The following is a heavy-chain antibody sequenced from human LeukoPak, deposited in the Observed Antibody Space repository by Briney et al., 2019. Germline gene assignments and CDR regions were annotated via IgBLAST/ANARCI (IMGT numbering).Heavy chain of an antibody. D-gene: IGHD6-6*01. J-gene: IGHJ3*02. Sequence: GRSLRLSCAASGFTFSTHAMHWVRQAPGRGLGWVAVFTYDGSDRYYADSVKGRFTISRDNSKNTLFLQMNSLRAEDTAIYYCAREGGGRSSVSAFDIWGQGTMVTVSS. V-gene: IGHV3-30*01. CDR2: FTYDGSDR. CDR1: GFTFSTHA. CDR3: AREGGGRSSVSAFDI.